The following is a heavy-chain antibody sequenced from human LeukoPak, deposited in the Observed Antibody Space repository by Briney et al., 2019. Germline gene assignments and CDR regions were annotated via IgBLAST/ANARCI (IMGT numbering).Heavy chain of an antibody. CDR2: ISAYNGNT. D-gene: IGHD3-10*01. CDR3: ARVYSKLWFGELLYFDY. Sequence: ASVKVSCKASGYTFTSYGISWVRQAPGQGLEWMGWISAYNGNTNYAQKLQGRVTMTTDTSTSTAYMELRSLRSDDTAVYYCARVYSKLWFGELLYFDYWGQGTLVTVS. CDR1: GYTFTSYG. V-gene: IGHV1-18*01. J-gene: IGHJ4*02.